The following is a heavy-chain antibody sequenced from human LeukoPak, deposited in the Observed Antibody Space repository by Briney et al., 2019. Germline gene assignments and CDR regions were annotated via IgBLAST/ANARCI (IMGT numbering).Heavy chain of an antibody. CDR3: ASVGYDYVWGSYRPQYYFDY. Sequence: SETLSLTCTVSGGSISSGSYHWIWIRQPAGKGLEWIGHIYTSGSTNYNPSLRSRVTISVDTSKNQFSLKLNSVTAADTAVYYCASVGYDYVWGSYRPQYYFDYWGQGTLVTVSS. V-gene: IGHV4-61*09. D-gene: IGHD3-16*02. CDR1: GGSISSGSYH. CDR2: IYTSGST. J-gene: IGHJ4*02.